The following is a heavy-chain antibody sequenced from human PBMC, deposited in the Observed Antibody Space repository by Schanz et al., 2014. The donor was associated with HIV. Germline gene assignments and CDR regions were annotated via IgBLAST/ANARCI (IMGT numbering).Heavy chain of an antibody. CDR1: GGSFSGDY. CDR2: INHSENT. CDR3: ARDNDPYYYDSRGYYDRLFDY. V-gene: IGHV4-34*01. D-gene: IGHD3-22*01. Sequence: QVQLQQWGAGLLKPSETLSLTCAVYGGSFSGDYWTWIRQPPGKGLEWIGAINHSENTNYNPSLNSRVTISLDKSKNQFSLKLTSVTAADTAVYYCARDNDPYYYDSRGYYDRLFDYWGQGTLVTVSS. J-gene: IGHJ4*02.